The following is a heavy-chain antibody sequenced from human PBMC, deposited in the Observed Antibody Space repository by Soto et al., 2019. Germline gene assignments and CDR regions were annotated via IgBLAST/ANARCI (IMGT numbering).Heavy chain of an antibody. CDR2: IYYSGST. V-gene: IGHV4-59*08. CDR1: GGSISSYY. Sequence: SETLSLTCTVSGGSISSYYWIWIRQPPGKGLEWIGYIYYSGSTNYNPSLKSRVTISVDTSKNQFSLKLSSVTAADTAVYYCARALLWFGDDAFDIWGQGTMVTVSS. D-gene: IGHD3-10*01. J-gene: IGHJ3*02. CDR3: ARALLWFGDDAFDI.